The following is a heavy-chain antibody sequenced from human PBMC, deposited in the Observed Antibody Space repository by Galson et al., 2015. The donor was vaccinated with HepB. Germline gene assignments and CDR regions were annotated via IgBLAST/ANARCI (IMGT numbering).Heavy chain of an antibody. CDR2: VSVNSADT. CDR3: VGHGDSIH. CDR1: GFTFTGYN. J-gene: IGHJ4*02. Sequence: SVKVSCKASGFTFTGYNIHWVRQTPGQEFEWMGWVSVNSADTHYAQRFQGRVTMTRDTSITTAYMELTRLTSDASAVYYCVGHGDSIHWGQGALVPVSS. V-gene: IGHV1-2*02. D-gene: IGHD4-17*01.